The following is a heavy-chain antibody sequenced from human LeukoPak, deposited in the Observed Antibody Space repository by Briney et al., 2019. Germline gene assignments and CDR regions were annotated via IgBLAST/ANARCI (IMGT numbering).Heavy chain of an antibody. J-gene: IGHJ6*02. CDR3: AREPGGYCSSTSCYRMDYYYGMDV. CDR1: GFTFSSYS. D-gene: IGHD2-2*03. Sequence: GGSLRLSCAASGFTFSSYSMNWVRQAPGKGLEWVSYISSSSSTIYHADSVKGRFTISRDNAKNSLYLQMNSLRAEDTAVYYCAREPGGYCSSTSCYRMDYYYGMDVWGQGTTVTVSS. V-gene: IGHV3-48*01. CDR2: ISSSSSTI.